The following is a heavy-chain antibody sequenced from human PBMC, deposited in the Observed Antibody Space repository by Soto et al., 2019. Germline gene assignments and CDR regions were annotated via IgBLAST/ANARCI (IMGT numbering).Heavy chain of an antibody. CDR1: GFTFSSYW. J-gene: IGHJ6*02. Sequence: PGGSLRLSCAASGFTFSSYWMSWVRQAPGKGLEWVANIKQDGSEKYYVDSVKGRFTISRDNTKNSLYLQMNSLRVEDTALYYCAKDRYDYYGSGSNYGMDVWGQGTTVTVSS. D-gene: IGHD3-10*01. CDR2: IKQDGSEK. CDR3: AKDRYDYYGSGSNYGMDV. V-gene: IGHV3-7*03.